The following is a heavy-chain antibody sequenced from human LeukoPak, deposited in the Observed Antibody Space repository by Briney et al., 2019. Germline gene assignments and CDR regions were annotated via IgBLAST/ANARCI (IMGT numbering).Heavy chain of an antibody. CDR2: VFYTGGA. CDR3: AREPGGSRGYSYGYGYYYYLDV. V-gene: IGHV4-59*11. Sequence: SETLSLTCTVSGGSISRHYWCWIRQPPSKGLEWMGYVFYTGGANYNPSRKSRFNISLDTCKNQFSLKLSSVTAADTAVYYCAREPGGSRGYSYGYGYYYYLDVWGKGTTVTVSS. CDR1: GGSISRHY. D-gene: IGHD5-18*01. J-gene: IGHJ6*03.